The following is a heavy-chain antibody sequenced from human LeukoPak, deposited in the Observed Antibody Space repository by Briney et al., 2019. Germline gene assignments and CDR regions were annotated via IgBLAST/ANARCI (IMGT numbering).Heavy chain of an antibody. Sequence: SETLSLTCTVSGGSISSSSYYWGWIRQPPGKGLEWIGSMYYSGNTYYNPSLKSRVTISVDTSKNHFSLKLNSVTAADTAVYYCARDFTKSHYYYMDVWGKGTTVTVSS. CDR2: MYYSGNT. CDR3: ARDFTKSHYYYMDV. J-gene: IGHJ6*03. V-gene: IGHV4-39*02. CDR1: GGSISSSSYY.